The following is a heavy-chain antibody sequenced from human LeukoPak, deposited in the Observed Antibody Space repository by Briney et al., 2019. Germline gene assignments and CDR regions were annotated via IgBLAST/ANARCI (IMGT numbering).Heavy chain of an antibody. J-gene: IGHJ4*02. D-gene: IGHD2-15*01. CDR1: GYTFTDYY. Sequence: ASVKVSCKASGYTFTDYYVHWVRRAPGLGLEWRGVINPGGGRTTYAQKFQDRVNMTRDTSTSTVYTELSGLTSADTAVYFCARVTSPARRGRTLVAAAATPFDYWGQGTLVTVSS. CDR2: INPGGGRT. V-gene: IGHV1-46*01. CDR3: ARVTSPARRGRTLVAAAATPFDY.